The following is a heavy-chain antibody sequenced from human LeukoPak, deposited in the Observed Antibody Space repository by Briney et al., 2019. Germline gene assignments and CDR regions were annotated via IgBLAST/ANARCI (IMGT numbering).Heavy chain of an antibody. V-gene: IGHV4-34*01. J-gene: IGHJ4*02. CDR3: AREMATTSDY. D-gene: IGHD5-24*01. CDR2: INHSGST. Sequence: SETLPLTCAVYGGSFSGYYWSWIRQPPGKGLEWIGEINHSGSTNYNPSLKSRVTISVDTSKNQFSLKLSSVTAADTAVYYCAREMATTSDYWGQGTLVTVSS. CDR1: GGSFSGYY.